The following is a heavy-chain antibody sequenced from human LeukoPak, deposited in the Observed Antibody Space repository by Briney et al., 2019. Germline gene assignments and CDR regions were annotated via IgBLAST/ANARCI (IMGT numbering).Heavy chain of an antibody. CDR2: IYYSGDN. J-gene: IGHJ4*02. CDR3: ARAPRDTNGWYCFDY. Sequence: LSLTCTVSGGSISSGDYYCRWTRQHPGKGLEGIGYIYYSGDNYYNPTLKSRVTISLGTSKNQFSLMLSSMTAADTAVYYCARAPRDTNGWYCFDYWGQGTLVSVSS. V-gene: IGHV4-31*02. D-gene: IGHD5-18*01. CDR1: GGSISSGDYY.